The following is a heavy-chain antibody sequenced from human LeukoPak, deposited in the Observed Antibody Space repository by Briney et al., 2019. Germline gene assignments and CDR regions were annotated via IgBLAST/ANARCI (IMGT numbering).Heavy chain of an antibody. V-gene: IGHV1-2*02. J-gene: IGHJ4*02. CDR3: ARGVGELSVDY. CDR2: INPNIDGT. Sequence: ASVKVPCKASGYTFTGYYIHWVRKAPGQGPEWMGRINPNIDGTKYAQKFQGRVTMTRDTSISTVYMELSRLRSDDSAVYYCARGVGELSVDYWGQGTLVTVSS. CDR1: GYTFTGYY. D-gene: IGHD3-10*01.